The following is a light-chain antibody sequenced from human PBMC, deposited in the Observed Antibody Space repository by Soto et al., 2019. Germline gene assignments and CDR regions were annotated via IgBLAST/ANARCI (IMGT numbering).Light chain of an antibody. J-gene: IGKJ1*01. V-gene: IGKV3-20*01. CDR3: QQYGSSTWT. Sequence: IVLSHSPGTLSLSPGERATLSCRSSQRVSSSFLAWYQQKPGQAPRLLIYGASSRAAGIPDRFTGSGSGTDFTLTISRLEPADFAMYYCQQYGSSTWTFGQGTKVDIK. CDR1: QRVSSSF. CDR2: GAS.